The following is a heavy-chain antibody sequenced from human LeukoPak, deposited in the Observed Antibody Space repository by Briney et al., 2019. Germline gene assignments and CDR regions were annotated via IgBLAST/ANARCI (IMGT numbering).Heavy chain of an antibody. CDR1: GGTFSSYA. CDR3: ARDAANYCSSTSCYPT. CDR2: IIPIFGTA. V-gene: IGHV1-69*05. D-gene: IGHD2-2*01. Sequence: SVKVSCKASGGTFSSYAISWVRQAPGQGLEWMGRIIPIFGTANYAQKFQGRVTITTDESTSTAYMELSSLRPEDTAVYYCARDAANYCSSTSCYPTWGQGTLVTVSS. J-gene: IGHJ5*02.